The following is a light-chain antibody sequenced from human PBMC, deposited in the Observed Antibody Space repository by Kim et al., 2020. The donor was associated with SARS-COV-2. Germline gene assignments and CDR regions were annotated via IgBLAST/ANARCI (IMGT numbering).Light chain of an antibody. J-gene: IGLJ3*02. CDR2: NDS. V-gene: IGLV3-9*01. Sequence: GVGQAARSAGGGDNIGGRDAEWYQKKPGQAPVLEIYNDSKRLAGIHERFSGSNSGSTATLIISRAQAGDEADYYGQVWDTNTGFGGGTQLTVL. CDR1: NIGGRD. CDR3: QVWDTNTG.